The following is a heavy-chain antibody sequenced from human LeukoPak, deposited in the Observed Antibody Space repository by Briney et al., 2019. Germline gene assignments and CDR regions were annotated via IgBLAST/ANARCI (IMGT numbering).Heavy chain of an antibody. D-gene: IGHD2-15*01. Sequence: GGSLRLSCSASGFTFSSYAMHWVRQAPGKGLEYVSAISSNGGSTYYADSVRGRFTISRDNSKNTLYLQMSSLRAEDTAVYYCVKGDGGDCSGGSCLSFDYWGQGTLVTVSS. CDR1: GFTFSSYA. J-gene: IGHJ4*02. CDR2: ISSNGGST. V-gene: IGHV3-64D*06. CDR3: VKGDGGDCSGGSCLSFDY.